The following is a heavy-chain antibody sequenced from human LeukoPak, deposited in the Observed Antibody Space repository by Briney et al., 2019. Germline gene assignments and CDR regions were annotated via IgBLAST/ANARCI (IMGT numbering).Heavy chain of an antibody. CDR3: ASTSWSGYDY. V-gene: IGHV3-7*01. CDR2: IKQDGSEQ. Sequence: PGGSLRPSCAAYGFTFSNYWMNWVRQAPGKGLEWVANIKQDGSEQYYVDSVKGRFTISRDNAKNSLYLQMNSLRVEDTAVYYCASTSWSGYDYWGQGTLVTVSS. D-gene: IGHD3-3*01. J-gene: IGHJ4*02. CDR1: GFTFSNYW.